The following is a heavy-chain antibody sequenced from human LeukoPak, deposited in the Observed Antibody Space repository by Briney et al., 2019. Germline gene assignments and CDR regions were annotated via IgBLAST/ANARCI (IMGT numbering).Heavy chain of an antibody. CDR1: RYSFTSYW. V-gene: IGHV5-10-1*01. Sequence: GESLKISCKGSRYSFTSYWINWVRRMPGKGLEWMGRIDPSDSYTNYSPSFQGHVTISADKSISTAYLQWSSLKASDTAMYYCARLDYDILTGYGNIDYWGQGTLVTVSS. D-gene: IGHD3-9*01. CDR2: IDPSDSYT. J-gene: IGHJ4*02. CDR3: ARLDYDILTGYGNIDY.